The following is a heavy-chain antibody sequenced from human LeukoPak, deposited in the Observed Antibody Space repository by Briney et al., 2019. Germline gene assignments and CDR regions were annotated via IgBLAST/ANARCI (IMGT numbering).Heavy chain of an antibody. V-gene: IGHV1-2*02. CDR3: ARDLSGYCSSTSCYAFADFDY. D-gene: IGHD2-2*01. J-gene: IGHJ4*02. CDR2: INPNGGGT. Sequence: ASVKVSRKASGYTFTGYYMHWVRQAPGQGLEWMGWINPNGGGTNYAQKFQGRVTMTRDTSISTAYMELSRLRSDDTAVYYCARDLSGYCSSTSCYAFADFDYWGQGTLVTVSS. CDR1: GYTFTGYY.